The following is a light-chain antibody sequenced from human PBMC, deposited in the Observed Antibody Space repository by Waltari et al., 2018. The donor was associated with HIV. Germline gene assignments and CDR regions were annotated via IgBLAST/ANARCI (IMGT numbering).Light chain of an antibody. Sequence: SYVLTQPPSALVAPGPPARISCVGNNIGSNSLLWYQQRPGQAPILVVYDDTERPSGIPERISGSNSGNTATVTISRVEAGDEADYYCQVWDSSHYHRGGVGGGTNLTVL. CDR2: DDT. CDR1: NIGSNS. V-gene: IGLV3-21*02. CDR3: QVWDSSHYHRGG. J-gene: IGLJ2*01.